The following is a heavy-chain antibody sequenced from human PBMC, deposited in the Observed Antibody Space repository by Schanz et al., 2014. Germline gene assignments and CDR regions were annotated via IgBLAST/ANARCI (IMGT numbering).Heavy chain of an antibody. CDR2: ISTSGTYM. CDR1: GFTFSSYS. CDR3: AKSQGSSFDS. Sequence: EVQLVESGGGLVQPGGSLRLSCAASGFTFSSYSMNWVRQAPGKGLEWVSSISTSGTYMYIADSLKGRLTISRDDAKKSMYLQMNNLRAEDTAVYYCAKSQGSSFDSWGQGTLVTVSS. V-gene: IGHV3-21*01. J-gene: IGHJ4*02. D-gene: IGHD6-13*01.